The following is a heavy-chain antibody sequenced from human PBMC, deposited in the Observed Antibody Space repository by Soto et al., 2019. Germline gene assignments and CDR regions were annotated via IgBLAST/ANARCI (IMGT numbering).Heavy chain of an antibody. CDR1: DGSISSGGYY. J-gene: IGHJ5*02. Sequence: QVQLQESGPGLVKPSQTLSLTCTVSDGSISSGGYYWSWIRQHPGKGLEWIGYIYYSGSTYYNPSLKSRVTISVDLSKNQFSLKLSSVTAADTAVYYCARQKALYSSSYRWFDPWGQGTLVTVSS. D-gene: IGHD6-6*01. CDR3: ARQKALYSSSYRWFDP. V-gene: IGHV4-31*03. CDR2: IYYSGST.